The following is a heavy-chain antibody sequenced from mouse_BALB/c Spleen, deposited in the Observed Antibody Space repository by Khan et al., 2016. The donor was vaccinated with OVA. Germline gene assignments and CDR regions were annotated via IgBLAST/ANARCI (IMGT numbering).Heavy chain of an antibody. CDR1: GFNIKDTF. D-gene: IGHD1-1*01. J-gene: IGHJ4*01. CDR3: ARYYGSSSMDY. V-gene: IGHV14-3*02. CDR2: IDPANGNT. Sequence: VQLKQSGAEFVKPGASVKLSCTASGFNIKDTFMHWVKQRPEQGLEWIGRIDPANGNTKYDPKFQGKATITADTSSNTAYLQLSSLTSEDAAVYYCARYYGSSSMDYWGQGTSVTVSS.